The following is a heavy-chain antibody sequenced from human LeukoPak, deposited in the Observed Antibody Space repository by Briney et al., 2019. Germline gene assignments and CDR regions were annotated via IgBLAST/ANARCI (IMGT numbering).Heavy chain of an antibody. Sequence: GGSLRLSCTASGLTFSTSGFNWVRQAPGKGLEWVASIGPTGSDRYHADSIKGRFTISRDNANNFLYLQMNSLTVEDTAFYYCAREEGPYFDCWGQGTLVTVSS. J-gene: IGHJ4*02. CDR1: GLTFSTSG. CDR2: IGPTGSDR. V-gene: IGHV3-21*04. CDR3: AREEGPYFDC.